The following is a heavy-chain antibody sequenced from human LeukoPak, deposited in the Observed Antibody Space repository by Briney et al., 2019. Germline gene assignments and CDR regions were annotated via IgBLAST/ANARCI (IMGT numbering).Heavy chain of an antibody. V-gene: IGHV4-59*01. CDR1: GGSISSYY. CDR2: IYYSGST. J-gene: IGHJ6*02. D-gene: IGHD3-3*01. CDR3: ARDFWQPYYYYGMDV. Sequence: SETLSLTCTVSGGSISSYYWSWIRQPPGKGLEWTGYIYYSGSTNYNPSLKSRVTISVDTSKNQFSLKLSSVTAADTAVYYCARDFWQPYYYYGMDVWGQGTTVTVSS.